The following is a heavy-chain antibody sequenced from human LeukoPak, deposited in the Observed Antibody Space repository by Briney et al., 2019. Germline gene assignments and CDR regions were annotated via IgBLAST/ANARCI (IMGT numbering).Heavy chain of an antibody. J-gene: IGHJ6*02. Sequence: GGSLRLSCAASGFTFSSYGMHWVRQAPGKGLEWVAVISYDGSNKYYADSVKGRFTISRDNSKNTLYLQMNSLRAEDTAVYYCARPRKYCSGDCPYSSHYYGMDVWGQGTTVTVSS. D-gene: IGHD2-21*02. CDR2: ISYDGSNK. V-gene: IGHV3-30*03. CDR3: ARPRKYCSGDCPYSSHYYGMDV. CDR1: GFTFSSYG.